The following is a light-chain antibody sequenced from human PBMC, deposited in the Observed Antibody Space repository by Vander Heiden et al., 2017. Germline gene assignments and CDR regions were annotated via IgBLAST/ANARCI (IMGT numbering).Light chain of an antibody. CDR2: AAS. CDR1: QGISSY. V-gene: IGKV1-8*01. J-gene: IGKJ2*01. CDR3: QQYYSYPRGT. Sequence: AIRMTPSPSSFSASKGDRVTITCRASQGISSYLAWYQQKPGKAPKLLIYAASTLQSGVPSRFSGSGSGTDFTLTISCLQSEDFATYYCQQYYSYPRGTFGQGTKLEIK.